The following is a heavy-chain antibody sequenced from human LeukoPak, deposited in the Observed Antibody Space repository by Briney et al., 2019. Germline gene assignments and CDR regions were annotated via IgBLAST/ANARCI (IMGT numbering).Heavy chain of an antibody. CDR1: GHTFTSYG. J-gene: IGHJ5*02. V-gene: IGHV1-18*01. CDR3: ARDATENGWHFMSWFDP. Sequence: ASVKVSCKASGHTFTSYGISWVRQAPGQGLEWMGWISAYNGNTNYAQKLQGRVTMTTDTSTSTAYMELRSLRSDDTAVYYCARDATENGWHFMSWFDPWGQGTLVTVSS. D-gene: IGHD3-16*01. CDR2: ISAYNGNT.